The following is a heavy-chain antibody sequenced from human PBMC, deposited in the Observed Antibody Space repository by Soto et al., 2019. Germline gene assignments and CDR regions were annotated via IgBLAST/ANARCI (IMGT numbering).Heavy chain of an antibody. Sequence: QVQLVQSGAEVKKPGSSVKVSCKTSGGTFSSYAINWVRQAPGQGLEWMGGIIPIFGTANYAQNFKGRITITAHKSTNTAYIELRSLRSNDTAVYYCASSPPPTVTMYSRFFGLWGRGTLVNVSS. D-gene: IGHD4-17*01. CDR3: ASSPPPTVTMYSRFFGL. CDR2: IIPIFGTA. J-gene: IGHJ2*01. CDR1: GGTFSSYA. V-gene: IGHV1-69*14.